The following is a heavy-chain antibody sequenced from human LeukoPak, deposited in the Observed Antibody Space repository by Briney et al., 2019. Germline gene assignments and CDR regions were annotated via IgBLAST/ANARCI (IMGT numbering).Heavy chain of an antibody. Sequence: SETLSLTCTVSGGSISSYYWSWIRQPPGKGLEWIGYIYYSGCTNYNPSLKSRVTISVDTSKNQFSLKLSSVTAADTAVYYCARHKRWLQFKPDAFDIWGQGTMVTVSS. CDR2: IYYSGCT. CDR1: GGSISSYY. CDR3: ARHKRWLQFKPDAFDI. D-gene: IGHD5-12*01. V-gene: IGHV4-59*08. J-gene: IGHJ3*02.